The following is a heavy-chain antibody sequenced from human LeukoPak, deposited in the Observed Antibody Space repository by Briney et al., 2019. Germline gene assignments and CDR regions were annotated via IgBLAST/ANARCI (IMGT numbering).Heavy chain of an antibody. Sequence: PSQTLSLTCTVSGGSISSGVYYWSWIRQHPGKGLEWIGYIYYSGRTYYNRSLKNRVTISVDTSKNQFSLKLSSVTAADTAVYYCARDVGGFGESYLYYWGQGTLVTVSS. CDR3: ARDVGGFGESYLYY. CDR2: IYYSGRT. CDR1: GGSISSGVYY. V-gene: IGHV4-31*03. J-gene: IGHJ4*02. D-gene: IGHD3-10*01.